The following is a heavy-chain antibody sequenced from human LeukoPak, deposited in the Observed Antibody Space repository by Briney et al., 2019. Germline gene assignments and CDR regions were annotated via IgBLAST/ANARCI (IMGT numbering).Heavy chain of an antibody. Sequence: GGSLRLSCEASGFTLSTYWMNWVRQVPGKGLDWVANINPDGSGKRYVDSVKGRFTIARDNADNSLSLQMNSLRAEDTAVYYCASWGAGGNSWGQGTLVAVSS. CDR2: INPDGSGK. D-gene: IGHD3-16*01. V-gene: IGHV3-7*01. CDR3: ASWGAGGNS. CDR1: GFTLSTYW. J-gene: IGHJ4*02.